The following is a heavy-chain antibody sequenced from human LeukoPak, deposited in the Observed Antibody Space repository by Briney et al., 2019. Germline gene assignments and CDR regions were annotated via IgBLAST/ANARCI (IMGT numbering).Heavy chain of an antibody. D-gene: IGHD6-13*01. V-gene: IGHV3-66*01. Sequence: GGSLRLSCAASGFTFSSYAMSWVRQAPGKGLEWVSVIYSGGSTYYADSVKGRFTISRDNSKNTLYLQMNSLRAEDTAVYYCARDGYSSSWPDYWGQGTLVTVSS. J-gene: IGHJ4*02. CDR1: GFTFSSYA. CDR3: ARDGYSSSWPDY. CDR2: IYSGGST.